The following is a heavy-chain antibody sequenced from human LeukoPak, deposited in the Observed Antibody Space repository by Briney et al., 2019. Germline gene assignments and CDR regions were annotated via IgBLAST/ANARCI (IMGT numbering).Heavy chain of an antibody. CDR3: AVIPRGAAGTNLDAFDI. J-gene: IGHJ3*02. Sequence: GASVKVSCKVSGYTLTELSMHWVRQAPGQGVEWMGWVNPNSGGTNYAQKFQGRVTMTRDTSISTAYMELSRLRSDDTAVYYCAVIPRGAAGTNLDAFDIWGQGTMVTVSS. D-gene: IGHD6-13*01. V-gene: IGHV1-2*02. CDR2: VNPNSGGT. CDR1: GYTLTELS.